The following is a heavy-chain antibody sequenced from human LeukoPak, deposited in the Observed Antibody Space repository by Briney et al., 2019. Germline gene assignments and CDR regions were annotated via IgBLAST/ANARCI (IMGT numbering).Heavy chain of an antibody. D-gene: IGHD3-10*01. Sequence: GGSLRPSCAASGFTFSSYSMNWVRQTPGKGLEWVSSINSNSGNIQYADSVTGRFTVSRDNAKNSLSLQMNSLRAEDTAVYYCARLYYGSGSYLNYYMDVWGKGTTVIVSS. J-gene: IGHJ6*03. CDR2: INSNSGNI. V-gene: IGHV3-21*01. CDR3: ARLYYGSGSYLNYYMDV. CDR1: GFTFSSYS.